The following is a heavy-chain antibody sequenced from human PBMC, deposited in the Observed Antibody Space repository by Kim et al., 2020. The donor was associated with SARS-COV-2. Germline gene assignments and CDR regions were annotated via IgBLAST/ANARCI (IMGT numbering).Heavy chain of an antibody. Sequence: STNSTPSRKGRVTISVDTSKNQFSLKLGSVTAADTAVYYCARGRGWFDPWGQGTLVTVSS. CDR2: ST. J-gene: IGHJ5*02. CDR3: ARGRGWFDP. V-gene: IGHV4-59*09.